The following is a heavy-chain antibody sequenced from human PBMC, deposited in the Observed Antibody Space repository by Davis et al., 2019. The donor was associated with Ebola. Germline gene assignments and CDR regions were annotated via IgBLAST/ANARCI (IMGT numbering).Heavy chain of an antibody. CDR3: ARGSIASAGVYYYHGLDV. D-gene: IGHD6-13*01. Sequence: MPSETLSLTCTVSGGSISSGNYYWSWIRQPPGKGLEWIGYIYHSGSTHYNPSLKSRVTISVDTSKTQFSLRLTSVTAADTAVYFCARGSIASAGVYYYHGLDVWGQGTTVTVSS. J-gene: IGHJ6*02. V-gene: IGHV4-30-4*01. CDR2: IYHSGST. CDR1: GGSISSGNYY.